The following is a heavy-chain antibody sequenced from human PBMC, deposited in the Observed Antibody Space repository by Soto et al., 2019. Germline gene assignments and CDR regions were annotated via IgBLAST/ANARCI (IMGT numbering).Heavy chain of an antibody. CDR3: ANSPFVVVPAATGGGAFDI. Sequence: EVQLLESGGGLVQPGGSLRLSCAASGFTFSSYAMSWVRQAPGKGLEWVSAISGSGGSTYYADSVKGRFTISRDNSKNTLYLHMNSLRAEDTAVYYCANSPFVVVPAATGGGAFDIWGQGTMVTVSS. CDR2: ISGSGGST. CDR1: GFTFSSYA. V-gene: IGHV3-23*01. J-gene: IGHJ3*02. D-gene: IGHD2-2*01.